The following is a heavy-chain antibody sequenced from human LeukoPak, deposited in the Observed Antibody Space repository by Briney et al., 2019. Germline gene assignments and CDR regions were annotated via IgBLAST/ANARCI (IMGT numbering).Heavy chain of an antibody. CDR3: ARGGGDSSGYEFDY. CDR1: GGTFISYA. D-gene: IGHD3-22*01. CDR2: IIPIFGTA. Sequence: ASVKVSCKASGGTFISYAISWVRQAPGQGLEWMGGIIPIFGTANYAQKFQGRVTITADESTSTAYMELSSLRSEDTAVYYCARGGGDSSGYEFDYWGQGTLVTVSS. J-gene: IGHJ4*02. V-gene: IGHV1-69*13.